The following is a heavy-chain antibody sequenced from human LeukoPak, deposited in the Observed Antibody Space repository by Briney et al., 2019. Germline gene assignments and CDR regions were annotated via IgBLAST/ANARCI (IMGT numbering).Heavy chain of an antibody. Sequence: GGSLRLSCAASGFTFDDYTMHWVRQAPGKGLEWVSLISWDGGSTYYADSVKGRFTISRDNSKNSLYLQMNSLRTEDTALYYCAKDIEWRRLGHGVDYWGQGTLVTVSS. D-gene: IGHD5-12*01. CDR2: ISWDGGST. V-gene: IGHV3-43*01. CDR3: AKDIEWRRLGHGVDY. CDR1: GFTFDDYT. J-gene: IGHJ4*02.